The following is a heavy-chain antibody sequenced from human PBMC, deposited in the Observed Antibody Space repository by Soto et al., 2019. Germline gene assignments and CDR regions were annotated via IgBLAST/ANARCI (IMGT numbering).Heavy chain of an antibody. Sequence: QLQLQEAGPGLVKPSQTLTLTCGVSGDSIGSGCYFWRWIRQHQGKVMEWIGHSFYGGETFYSSSCKRRVSISVDTSENQFSLYLNSRTAADTVVYYCARARGHGLGVLDYWCQGTLVTVSS. CDR2: SFYGGET. D-gene: IGHD3-16*01. V-gene: IGHV4-31*11. CDR3: ARARGHGLGVLDY. CDR1: GDSIGSGCYF. J-gene: IGHJ4*02.